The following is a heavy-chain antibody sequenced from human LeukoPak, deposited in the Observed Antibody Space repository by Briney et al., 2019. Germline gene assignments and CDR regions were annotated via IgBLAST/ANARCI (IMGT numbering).Heavy chain of an antibody. V-gene: IGHV1-69*13. CDR2: IIPIFGAA. CDR1: GGTFSSYA. J-gene: IGHJ4*02. D-gene: IGHD3-22*01. CDR3: ARGTRPMIVVLLDY. Sequence: ATVKVSCKASGGTFSSYAISWVRQAPGQGLEWMGGIIPIFGAANYAQKFQGRVTITADESTSTAYMELSSLRSEDTAVYYCARGTRPMIVVLLDYWGQGTLVTVSS.